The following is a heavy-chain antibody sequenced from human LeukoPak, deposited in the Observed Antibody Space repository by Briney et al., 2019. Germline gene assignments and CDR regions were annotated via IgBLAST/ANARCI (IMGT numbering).Heavy chain of an antibody. CDR2: ISYDESNK. CDR1: GFTFSSYG. Sequence: GRSLRLSCAASGFTFSSYGVHWVRQAPGKGLEWVAVISYDESNKYYADSVKGRFTISRDNSKNTLYLQMNSLRAGDTAVYYCAKDLEARSGYSSGWSLISPEFDPWGQGTLLTVSS. CDR3: AKDLEARSGYSSGWSLISPEFDP. J-gene: IGHJ5*02. D-gene: IGHD6-19*01. V-gene: IGHV3-30*18.